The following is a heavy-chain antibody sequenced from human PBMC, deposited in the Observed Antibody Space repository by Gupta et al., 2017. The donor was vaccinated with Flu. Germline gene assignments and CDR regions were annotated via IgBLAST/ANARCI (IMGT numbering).Heavy chain of an antibody. CDR2: ISDNSVYT. D-gene: IGHD6-6*01. J-gene: IGHJ4*02. CDR1: GFPFRSYT. Sequence: EVQLLESGGGSVQPGGSLRLSCAASGFPFRSYTMSWVRQAPGKGLGWFSAISDNSVYTYYADSVTGRFTISRDNSKNTLFLQMNSLRAEDTAVYYCVKGSSSARPYYFDYWGQGTLVTVSS. CDR3: VKGSSSARPYYFDY. V-gene: IGHV3-23*01.